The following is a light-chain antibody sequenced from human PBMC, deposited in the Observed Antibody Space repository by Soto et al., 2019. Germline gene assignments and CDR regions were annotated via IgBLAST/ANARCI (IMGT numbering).Light chain of an antibody. CDR1: QSVSSSY. Sequence: EIVLTQSPGTLSLSPGERATLSCRASQSVSSSYLAWYQQKPGQAPRLLIYDASSMATGIPDRFSGSGSGTDFTLTISRLEPEDFAVYYCQQYGTSPLLTFGPGTKVDIK. CDR3: QQYGTSPLLT. CDR2: DAS. J-gene: IGKJ3*01. V-gene: IGKV3-20*01.